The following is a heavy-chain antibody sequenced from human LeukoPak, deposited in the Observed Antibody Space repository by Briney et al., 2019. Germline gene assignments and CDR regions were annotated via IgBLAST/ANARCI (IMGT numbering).Heavy chain of an antibody. V-gene: IGHV3-48*04. D-gene: IGHD1-26*01. Sequence: GGSLRLSCAASGFTFSSYSMNWVRQAPGKGLEWVSYISSSGSTIYYADSVKGRFTISRDNAKNSLYLQMNSLRAEDTAVYYCARDSRHSGSYYFDYWGQGTLVTVSS. J-gene: IGHJ4*02. CDR3: ARDSRHSGSYYFDY. CDR1: GFTFSSYS. CDR2: ISSSGSTI.